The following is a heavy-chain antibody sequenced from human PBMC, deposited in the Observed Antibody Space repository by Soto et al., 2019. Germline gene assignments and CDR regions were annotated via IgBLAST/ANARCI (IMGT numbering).Heavy chain of an antibody. CDR3: AGALENPYFYYGLNV. CDR1: GYTFTMHA. Sequence: QVQLVQSGAEVKTPGASVKISCKASGYTFTMHAVHWVRQAPGQRLEWMGWINAANGNTKTSQKFQGRVSITRDTSATTAYMEVNGLRSEDTAVYYCAGALENPYFYYGLNVWGQGTTVTVSS. CDR2: INAANGNT. V-gene: IGHV1-3*01. D-gene: IGHD1-1*01. J-gene: IGHJ6*02.